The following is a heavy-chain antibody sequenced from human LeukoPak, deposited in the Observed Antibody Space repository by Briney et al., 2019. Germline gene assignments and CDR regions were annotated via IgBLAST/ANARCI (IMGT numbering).Heavy chain of an antibody. CDR1: GFTFSSYD. J-gene: IGHJ4*02. D-gene: IGHD3-22*01. Sequence: GGSLRLSCAASGFTFSSYDMHWVRQATGKGLEWVSAIGTAGGTYYPGSVKGRFTISRENAKNSLYLQMNSLRAGDTAVYYCARASYDSSGYYDYWGQGTLVTVSS. V-gene: IGHV3-13*01. CDR2: IGTAGGT. CDR3: ARASYDSSGYYDY.